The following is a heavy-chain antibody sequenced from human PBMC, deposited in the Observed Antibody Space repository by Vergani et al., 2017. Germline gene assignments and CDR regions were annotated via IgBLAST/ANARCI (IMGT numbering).Heavy chain of an antibody. D-gene: IGHD5-24*01. CDR3: ARDRGMATITTGWFDP. J-gene: IGHJ5*02. V-gene: IGHV4-4*02. Sequence: QVQLQESGPGLVKPSGTLSLTCAVSGGSISSSNWWSWVRQPPGKGLEWIGEIYHSGSTNYNPSLKSRVTISVDKSKNQFFLKLSSVTAADPAVYYCARDRGMATITTGWFDPWGQGTLVTVSS. CDR1: GGSISSSNW. CDR2: IYHSGST.